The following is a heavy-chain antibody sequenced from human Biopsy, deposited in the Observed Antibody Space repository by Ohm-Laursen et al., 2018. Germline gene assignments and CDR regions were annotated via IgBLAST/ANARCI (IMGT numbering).Heavy chain of an antibody. Sequence: SVKVPCKTSGYPFITYGISWVRQAPGQGLEWMGWISAYNGHTKFARKFQDRVTMTTDTSTTTAYMDLRSLRSDDTAVYYCARDPHGEGRDYGSYFDYWGQGTLVTVSS. CDR1: GYPFITYG. CDR3: ARDPHGEGRDYGSYFDY. J-gene: IGHJ4*02. V-gene: IGHV1-18*01. D-gene: IGHD4-17*01. CDR2: ISAYNGHT.